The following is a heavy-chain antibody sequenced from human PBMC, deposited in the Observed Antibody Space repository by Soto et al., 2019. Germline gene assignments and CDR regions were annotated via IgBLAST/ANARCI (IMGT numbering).Heavy chain of an antibody. V-gene: IGHV1-18*01. J-gene: IGHJ5*02. CDR3: ARDDKNWFDP. CDR2: VNGYNGYT. CDR1: GYTFSTYV. Sequence: QVQLVQSGTEVKKPGASVKVSCNAFGYTFSTYVISWLRQAPGQGPEWMGWVNGYNGYTKYAEKFQGRVTMTTDTSTSTAYMELWSLRSDDTAVYYCARDDKNWFDPWGQGTLVSVSS.